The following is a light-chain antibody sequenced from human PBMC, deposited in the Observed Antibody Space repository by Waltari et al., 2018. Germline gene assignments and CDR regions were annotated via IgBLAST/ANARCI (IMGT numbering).Light chain of an antibody. J-gene: IGKJ4*01. CDR3: QQRRDWPLT. Sequence: DIVLTQSPAILSLAPGERASLSCRASQSVTNYLAWYQQKPGQAPRLLISDPSHMATGLPARFSGSGFETDFTLTISSLEPEDFAVYYCQQRRDWPLTFGGGTKVEIK. CDR1: QSVTNY. V-gene: IGKV3-11*01. CDR2: DPS.